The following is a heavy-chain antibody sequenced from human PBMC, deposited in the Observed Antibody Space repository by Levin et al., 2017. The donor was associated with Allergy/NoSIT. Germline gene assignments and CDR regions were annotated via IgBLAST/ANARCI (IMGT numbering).Heavy chain of an antibody. CDR2: ISSSSSYI. Sequence: PGGSLRLSCAASGFTFSSYSMNWVRQAPGKGLEWVSSISSSSSYIYYADSVKGRFTISRDNAKNSLYLQMNSLRAEDTAVYYCARDGRDGHSDAFDIWGQGTMVTVSS. CDR3: ARDGRDGHSDAFDI. J-gene: IGHJ3*02. V-gene: IGHV3-21*01. D-gene: IGHD5-24*01. CDR1: GFTFSSYS.